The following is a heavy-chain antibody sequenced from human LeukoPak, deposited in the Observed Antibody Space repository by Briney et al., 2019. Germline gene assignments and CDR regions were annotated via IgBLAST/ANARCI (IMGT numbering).Heavy chain of an antibody. Sequence: GGSLRLSCAASGFTFSSYWMSWVRQAPGKGLEWVANIKQDGSEKYYVDSVKGRFTISRDNAKNSLYLQMNSLRAEDTAVYYCAREAIFGVVITYYMDVWGKGTTVTVSS. D-gene: IGHD3-3*01. CDR3: AREAIFGVVITYYMDV. J-gene: IGHJ6*03. CDR2: IKQDGSEK. CDR1: GFTFSSYW. V-gene: IGHV3-7*01.